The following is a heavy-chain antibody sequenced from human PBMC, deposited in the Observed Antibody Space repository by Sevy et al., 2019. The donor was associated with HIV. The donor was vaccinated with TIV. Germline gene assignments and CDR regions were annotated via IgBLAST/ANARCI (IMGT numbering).Heavy chain of an antibody. Sequence: GESLKISCKGSGYSFTSYWNGWVRQMPGKGLEGMGIIYPGDSDTRYSPAFQGQVTITADKSFSTACQQWSSRKAAETSMYYCAGLGIRITFGGVTAGAIDYWGQGTLVTVSS. J-gene: IGHJ4*02. V-gene: IGHV5-51*01. D-gene: IGHD3-16*01. CDR2: IYPGDSDT. CDR3: AGLGIRITFGGVTAGAIDY. CDR1: GYSFTSYW.